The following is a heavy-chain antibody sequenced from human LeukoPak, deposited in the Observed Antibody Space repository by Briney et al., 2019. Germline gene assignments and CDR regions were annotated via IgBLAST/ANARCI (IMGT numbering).Heavy chain of an antibody. CDR2: INPNSGGT. Sequence: ASVKVSCKASGYTFTGYYMHWVRQAPGQGLEWMVWINPNSGGTNYAQKFQGRVTMTRDTSISTAYMELSRLRSDDTAVYYCARDRWGITMVRGVMGGFDYWGQGTLVTVSS. V-gene: IGHV1-2*02. CDR1: GYTFTGYY. CDR3: ARDRWGITMVRGVMGGFDY. J-gene: IGHJ4*02. D-gene: IGHD3-10*01.